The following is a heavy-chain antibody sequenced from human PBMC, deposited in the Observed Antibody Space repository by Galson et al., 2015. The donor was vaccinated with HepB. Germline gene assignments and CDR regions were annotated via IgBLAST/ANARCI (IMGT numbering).Heavy chain of an antibody. D-gene: IGHD4-11*01. J-gene: IGHJ6*02. CDR2: IYSGGYT. V-gene: IGHV3-66*01. Sequence: SLRLSCAASGFTVTGNCMSWVRQAPGKGLEWVSVIYSGGYTDYADSVKGRFSISRDNSKNTLYLQMNSLRAEDTALYYCAREAYSSSDGAFYYYGMDVWGQGTTVTVSS. CDR3: AREAYSSSDGAFYYYGMDV. CDR1: GFTVTGNC.